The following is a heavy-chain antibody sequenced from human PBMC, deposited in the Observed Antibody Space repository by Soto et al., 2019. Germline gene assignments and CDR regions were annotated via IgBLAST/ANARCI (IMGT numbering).Heavy chain of an antibody. CDR3: AREGSYSAYNFAHGIQLWSFDF. Sequence: SETLSLTCTVSGGSINTFYWIWVRQPAGKGLEWIGRIFSSGSTSFNPSLESRVAMSVDTSKNHFSLNLSSVTAADMAVYYCAREGSYSAYNFAHGIQLWSFDFWGQGALVTVSS. CDR2: IFSSGST. CDR1: GGSINTFY. D-gene: IGHD5-12*01. J-gene: IGHJ4*02. V-gene: IGHV4-4*07.